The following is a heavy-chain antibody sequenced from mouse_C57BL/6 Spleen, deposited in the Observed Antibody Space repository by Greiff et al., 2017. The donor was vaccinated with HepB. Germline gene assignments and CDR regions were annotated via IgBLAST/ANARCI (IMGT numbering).Heavy chain of an antibody. J-gene: IGHJ1*03. D-gene: IGHD1-1*01. V-gene: IGHV1-42*01. CDR1: GYSFTGYY. CDR3: ARRYGSSLSYFDV. CDR2: INPSTGGT. Sequence: EVQLQESGPELVKPGASVKISCKASGYSFTGYYMNWVKQSPEKSLEWIGEINPSTGGTTYNQKFKAKATLTVDKSSSTAYMQLKSLTSEDSAVYYCARRYGSSLSYFDVWGTGTTVTVSS.